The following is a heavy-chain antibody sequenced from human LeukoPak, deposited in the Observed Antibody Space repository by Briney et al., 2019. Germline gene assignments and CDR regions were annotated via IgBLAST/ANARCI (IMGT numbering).Heavy chain of an antibody. CDR1: GFTFSTFD. J-gene: IGHJ4*02. V-gene: IGHV3-48*03. Sequence: PGGSLRLSCAASGFTFSTFDMNWVRQAPGKGLEWVSYISSSGSSIYYADSVKGRFTISRDNAKNSLFLQMDSLRAGDTAVYYCARDVLQRHWGQGTLVTVSS. D-gene: IGHD2/OR15-2a*01. CDR3: ARDVLQRH. CDR2: ISSSGSSI.